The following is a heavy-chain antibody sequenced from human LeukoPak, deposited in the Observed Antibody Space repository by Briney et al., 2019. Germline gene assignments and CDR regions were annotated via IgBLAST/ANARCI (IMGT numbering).Heavy chain of an antibody. CDR2: ISYDGSNK. V-gene: IGHV3-30-3*01. D-gene: IGHD3-3*01. CDR3: ARGPITIFGVVISSLIPYIDY. J-gene: IGHJ4*02. CDR1: GFTFSSYA. Sequence: GGSLRLSCAASGFTFSSYAMHWVRQAPGKGLEWVAVISYDGSNKYYADSVKGRFTISRDNSKNTLYLQMNSQRAEDTAVYYCARGPITIFGVVISSLIPYIDYWGQGTLVTVSS.